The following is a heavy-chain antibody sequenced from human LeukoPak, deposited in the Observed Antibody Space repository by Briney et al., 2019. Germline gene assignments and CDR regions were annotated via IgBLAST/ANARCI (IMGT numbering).Heavy chain of an antibody. CDR3: ARASYYYDSSGYPGYYFDY. J-gene: IGHJ4*02. V-gene: IGHV1-2*02. CDR1: GYTFTGYW. Sequence: GASVKVSCKASGYTFTGYWMHWVRQAPGQGLEWMGWINPNSGDTNYGQKFQGRVTMTRDTSISTAYMELSRLRSDDTAVYYCARASYYYDSSGYPGYYFDYWGQGTLVTVSS. D-gene: IGHD3-22*01. CDR2: INPNSGDT.